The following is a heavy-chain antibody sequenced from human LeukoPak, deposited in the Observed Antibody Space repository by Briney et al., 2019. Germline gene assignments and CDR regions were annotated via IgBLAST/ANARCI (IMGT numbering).Heavy chain of an antibody. Sequence: GGSLRLSCAASGFTFDDYAMHWVRQAPGKGLEWVSGISWNSGSIGYADSVKGRFTISRDNSKNTLYLQMNSLRAEDTAVYYCATEYNWNYRGGDYWGQGTLVTVSS. V-gene: IGHV3-9*01. J-gene: IGHJ4*02. CDR2: ISWNSGSI. CDR3: ATEYNWNYRGGDY. D-gene: IGHD1-7*01. CDR1: GFTFDDYA.